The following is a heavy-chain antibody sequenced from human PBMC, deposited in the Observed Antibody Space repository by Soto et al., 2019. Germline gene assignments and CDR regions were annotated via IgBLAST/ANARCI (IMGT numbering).Heavy chain of an antibody. Sequence: QLQLQESGPGLVKPSETLSLTCTVSGGSISSSSYYWGWIRQPPGKGLEWIGSIYYSGSTYYNPSLKSRVTISVDTSKNQFSLKLSSVTAADTAVYYCARHRRTPRHGGNDWYFDLWGRGTLVTVSS. CDR2: IYYSGST. J-gene: IGHJ2*01. CDR3: ARHRRTPRHGGNDWYFDL. D-gene: IGHD2-15*01. CDR1: GGSISSSSYY. V-gene: IGHV4-39*01.